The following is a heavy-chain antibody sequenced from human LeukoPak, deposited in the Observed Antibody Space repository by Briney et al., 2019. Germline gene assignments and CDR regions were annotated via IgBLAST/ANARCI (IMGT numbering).Heavy chain of an antibody. CDR2: ISGTGGST. V-gene: IGHV3-23*01. J-gene: IGHJ6*04. Sequence: GGSLRLSCAASGFTFSTYAMTWVRQAPGKGLEWVSLISGTGGSTYYADSVKGRFTISRGNAKNSLYLQMNSLRAEDTAVYYCAELGITMIGGVWGKGTTVTISS. D-gene: IGHD3-10*02. CDR3: AELGITMIGGV. CDR1: GFTFSTYA.